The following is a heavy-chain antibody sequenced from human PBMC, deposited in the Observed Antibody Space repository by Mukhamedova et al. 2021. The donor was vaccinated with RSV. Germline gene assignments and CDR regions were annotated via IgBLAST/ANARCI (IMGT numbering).Heavy chain of an antibody. V-gene: IGHV3-30*04. J-gene: IGHJ6*03. D-gene: IGHD2-8*02. Sequence: FTISRDNSKNTLYLQMNSLRAEDTAVYYCAYRWYMDVWGKGTTVTVSS. CDR3: AYRWYMDV.